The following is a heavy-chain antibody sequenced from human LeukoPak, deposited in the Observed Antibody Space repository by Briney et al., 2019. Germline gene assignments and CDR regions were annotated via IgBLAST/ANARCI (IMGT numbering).Heavy chain of an antibody. V-gene: IGHV3-23*01. Sequence: GRSLRLSCAASGFTFNSYAMSWVRQAPGKGLEWVSAISGSGGSTYYADSVKGRFTISRDNSKNTLYLQMNSLRAEDTAVYYCAKAPLHQYCSGGSCYPYYFDYWGQGTLVTVSS. J-gene: IGHJ4*02. CDR2: ISGSGGST. D-gene: IGHD2-15*01. CDR1: GFTFNSYA. CDR3: AKAPLHQYCSGGSCYPYYFDY.